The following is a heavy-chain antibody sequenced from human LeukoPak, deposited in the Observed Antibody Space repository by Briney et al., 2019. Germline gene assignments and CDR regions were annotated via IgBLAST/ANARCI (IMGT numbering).Heavy chain of an antibody. D-gene: IGHD1-1*01. J-gene: IGHJ4*02. CDR1: GFTFSSYG. Sequence: PGGSLRLSCAASGFTFSSYGMHWVRQAPGKGLEWVAVISYDGSNKYYADSVKGRFTISRDNAKNTLYLQMNSLRAEDTAVYYCARNPSSSLEFWGQGTLVTVSS. CDR3: ARNPSSSLEF. CDR2: ISYDGSNK. V-gene: IGHV3-30*03.